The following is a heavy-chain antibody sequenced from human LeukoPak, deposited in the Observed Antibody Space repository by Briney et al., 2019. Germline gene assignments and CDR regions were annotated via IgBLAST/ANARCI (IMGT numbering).Heavy chain of an antibody. D-gene: IGHD6-6*01. V-gene: IGHV3-23*01. CDR1: GGSFSGYY. Sequence: PSETLSLTCAVYGGSFSGYYWSWIRQTPGKGLEWVSAITDDGGDKFHADSVKGRFIISRDNSKKMLYLQMDSLRAEDTAMYFCAKGSRSSRPYYFDYWGQGSLVTVSS. CDR2: ITDDGGDK. CDR3: AKGSRSSRPYYFDY. J-gene: IGHJ4*02.